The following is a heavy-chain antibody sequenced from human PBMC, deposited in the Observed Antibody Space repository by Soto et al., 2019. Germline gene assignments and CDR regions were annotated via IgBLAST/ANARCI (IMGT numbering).Heavy chain of an antibody. CDR3: ARSVRYYGMDV. CDR2: INSDGSST. Sequence: GGSLRLSCAASGFTFSSYWMHWVRQAPGKGLVWVSRINSDGSSTSYADSVKGRFTISRDNAKNTLYLQMNSLRAEDTAVYYCARSVRYYGMDVWGQGTTVTVSS. J-gene: IGHJ6*02. D-gene: IGHD4-17*01. CDR1: GFTFSSYW. V-gene: IGHV3-74*01.